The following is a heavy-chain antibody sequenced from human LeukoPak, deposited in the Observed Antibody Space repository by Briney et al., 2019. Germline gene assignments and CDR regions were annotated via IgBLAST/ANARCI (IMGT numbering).Heavy chain of an antibody. CDR1: GGSISSYY. D-gene: IGHD1-26*01. CDR2: IYTSGST. J-gene: IGHJ4*02. Sequence: PSETLSLTCTVSGGSISSYYWSWIRHPAGKGLEWIGRIYTSGSTNYNPSLKSRVTMSVDTSKNQFSLKLSSVTAADTAVYYCARDLRYSGSYFDYWGQGTLVTVST. V-gene: IGHV4-4*07. CDR3: ARDLRYSGSYFDY.